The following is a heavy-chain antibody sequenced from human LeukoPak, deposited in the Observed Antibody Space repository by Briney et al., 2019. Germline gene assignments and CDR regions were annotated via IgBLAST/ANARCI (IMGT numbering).Heavy chain of an antibody. CDR2: IYPGDSDT. J-gene: IGHJ4*02. CDR3: ARQAGYCGGDCSDDY. Sequence: GESLKISCKGAGYSFISYWIGWVREMPGQGLEWVGIIYPGDSDTRYSPSFQGRVTILADKSISTAYLQWSSLKASDTAMYYCARQAGYCGGDCSDDYWGQGTLVTVSS. V-gene: IGHV5-51*01. D-gene: IGHD2-21*02. CDR1: GYSFISYW.